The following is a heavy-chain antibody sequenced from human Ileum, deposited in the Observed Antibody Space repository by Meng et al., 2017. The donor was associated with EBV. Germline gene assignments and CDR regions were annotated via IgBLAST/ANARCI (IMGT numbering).Heavy chain of an antibody. Sequence: QVQLQESGPGLVKPSGTLSLTCAVSGGSISSSNWWSWVRQPPGKGLEWIGEIYHRGDTNYNPSLKSRVDISVDKSKNQFYLSLFSVTAADTAVYYCGRDQGRELINHWGQGTLVTASS. CDR1: GGSISSSNW. V-gene: IGHV4-4*02. D-gene: IGHD1-7*01. CDR2: IYHRGDT. J-gene: IGHJ4*02. CDR3: GRDQGRELINH.